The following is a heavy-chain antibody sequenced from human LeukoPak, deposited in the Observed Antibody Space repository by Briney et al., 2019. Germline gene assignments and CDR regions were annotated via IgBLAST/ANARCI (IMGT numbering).Heavy chain of an antibody. CDR2: IYYSGST. CDR1: GGSISSYY. J-gene: IGHJ5*02. Sequence: SETLSLTCTVSGGSISSYYWGWIRQPPGKGLEWIGSIYYSGSTYYNPSLKSRVTISVDTSKNQFSLKLSSVTAADTAVYYCARDAPYYDILTGYYNWFDPWGQGTLVTVSS. V-gene: IGHV4-39*07. CDR3: ARDAPYYDILTGYYNWFDP. D-gene: IGHD3-9*01.